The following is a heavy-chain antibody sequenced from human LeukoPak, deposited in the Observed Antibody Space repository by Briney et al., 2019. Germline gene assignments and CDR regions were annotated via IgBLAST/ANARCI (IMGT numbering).Heavy chain of an antibody. Sequence: PGGSLRLSCAASGFTFSSYAMHWVRQAPGKGLEWVAVISYDGSNKYYADSVKGRFTISRDNSKNTLYLQMNSLRAEDTAVYYCARDLVVVPAATPINYYYYGMDVWGQGTAVTVSS. D-gene: IGHD2-2*02. J-gene: IGHJ6*02. CDR2: ISYDGSNK. CDR1: GFTFSSYA. V-gene: IGHV3-30*04. CDR3: ARDLVVVPAATPINYYYYGMDV.